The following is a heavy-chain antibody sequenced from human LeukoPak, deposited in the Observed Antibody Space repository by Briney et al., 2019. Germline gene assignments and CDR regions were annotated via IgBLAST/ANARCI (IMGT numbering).Heavy chain of an antibody. D-gene: IGHD2-2*01. J-gene: IGHJ6*02. Sequence: GGSLRLSCEASGFTFSNYWMHWVRQAPGKGLVWVSRISSDGSGTTYADSVRGRFTISRDNAKNTLYLQMISLRAEDTAVYYCTTEDIVVVPAAMPRILYYYGMDVWGQGTTVTVSS. CDR3: TTEDIVVVPAAMPRILYYYGMDV. V-gene: IGHV3-74*01. CDR1: GFTFSNYW. CDR2: ISSDGSGT.